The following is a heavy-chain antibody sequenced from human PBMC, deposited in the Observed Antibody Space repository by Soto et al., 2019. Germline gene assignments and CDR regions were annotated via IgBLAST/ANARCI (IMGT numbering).Heavy chain of an antibody. D-gene: IGHD3-10*01. J-gene: IGHJ4*02. V-gene: IGHV1-18*03. Sequence: QVQLVQSGAEVKTPGASVKVSCKASGYTFTSYGINWVRQAPGQGLEWMGWINTYNGNTNYARRLQGRVTMTTDTSTSTAYMELRSLRSDDMAVYYCARDTYGLFDSWGQGTLVTVSS. CDR3: ARDTYGLFDS. CDR1: GYTFTSYG. CDR2: INTYNGNT.